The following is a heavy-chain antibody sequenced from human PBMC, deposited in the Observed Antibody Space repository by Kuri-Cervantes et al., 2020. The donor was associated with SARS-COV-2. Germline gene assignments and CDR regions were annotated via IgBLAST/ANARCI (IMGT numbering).Heavy chain of an antibody. D-gene: IGHD2-21*01. V-gene: IGHV3-30*02. Sequence: GESLKISCAASGFTFNNYAMHWVRQTPGEGLEWVAVIWYDGSNKYYVDSVKGRFTISRDNSKNTLYLHMKSLRSEDTAMYYCAKDRVGVQDFWGQGTLVTVSS. CDR2: IWYDGSNK. J-gene: IGHJ4*02. CDR1: GFTFNNYA. CDR3: AKDRVGVQDF.